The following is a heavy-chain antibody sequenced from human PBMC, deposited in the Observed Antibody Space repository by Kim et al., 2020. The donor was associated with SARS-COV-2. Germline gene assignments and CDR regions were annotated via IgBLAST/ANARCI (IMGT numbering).Heavy chain of an antibody. CDR2: ISSSGSTI. CDR3: ARDGGYYYDSSGSQRAFDI. D-gene: IGHD3-22*01. V-gene: IGHV3-48*03. Sequence: GGSLRLSCAASGFTFSSYEMNWVRQAPGKGLEWVSYISSSGSTIYYADSVKGRFTISRDNAKNSLYLQMNSLRAEDTAVYYCARDGGYYYDSSGSQRAFDIWGQGTMVTVSS. CDR1: GFTFSSYE. J-gene: IGHJ3*02.